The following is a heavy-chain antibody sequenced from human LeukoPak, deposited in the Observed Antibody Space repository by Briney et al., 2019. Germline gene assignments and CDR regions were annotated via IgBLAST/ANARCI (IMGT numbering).Heavy chain of an antibody. V-gene: IGHV3-48*01. CDR1: GFTFSSYE. CDR2: ISSSSSTI. J-gene: IGHJ6*03. Sequence: PGGSLRLSCAASGFTFSSYEMNWVRQAPGKGLEWVSYISSSSSTIYYADSVKGRFTISRDNAKNSLYLQMNSLRAEDTAVYYCARDKVAADYYYYYMDVWGKGTTVTVSS. CDR3: ARDKVAADYYYYYMDV. D-gene: IGHD6-13*01.